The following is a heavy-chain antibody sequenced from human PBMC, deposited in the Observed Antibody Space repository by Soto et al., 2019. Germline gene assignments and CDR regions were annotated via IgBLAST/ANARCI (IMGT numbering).Heavy chain of an antibody. J-gene: IGHJ3*02. D-gene: IGHD3-22*01. V-gene: IGHV1-69*12. Sequence: QVQLVQSGAEVKKPGSSVKVSCKASGGTFSSYAISWVRQAPGQGLEWMGGIIPIFGTANYAQKFQGRVTITADEFTSTAYMGLRRLRSEDTAVYYCATNYDSGGDDAFDIWGQGTMVTVSS. CDR2: IIPIFGTA. CDR3: ATNYDSGGDDAFDI. CDR1: GGTFSSYA.